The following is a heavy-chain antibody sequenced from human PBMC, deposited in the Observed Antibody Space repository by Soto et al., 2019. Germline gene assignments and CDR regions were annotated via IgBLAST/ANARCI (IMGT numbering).Heavy chain of an antibody. J-gene: IGHJ4*02. CDR1: GGSISSSY. Sequence: QVQLQESGPGLVKPSETLSLTCTVSGGSISSSYWSWIRQPAGKGLEWIGRIYTSRSTNYNPSLKSRVTMSVDTSKNQFSLKLSSVTAADTAVYYCARGLAAAGPYFDYWGQGTLVTVSS. CDR3: ARGLAAAGPYFDY. D-gene: IGHD6-13*01. CDR2: IYTSRST. V-gene: IGHV4-4*07.